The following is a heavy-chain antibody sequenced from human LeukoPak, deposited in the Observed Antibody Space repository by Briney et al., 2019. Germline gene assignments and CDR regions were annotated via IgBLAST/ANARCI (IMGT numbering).Heavy chain of an antibody. Sequence: PGGSLRLSCAASGFTFSSYGMHWVRQAPGKGLEWVAFIRYDGSNKYYADSVKGRFTISRDNSKNTLYLQMNSLRAEDTAVYYCAQSAGYYGSGSPYAFDIWGQGTMVTVSS. CDR3: AQSAGYYGSGSPYAFDI. J-gene: IGHJ3*02. CDR1: GFTFSSYG. V-gene: IGHV3-30*02. CDR2: IRYDGSNK. D-gene: IGHD3-10*01.